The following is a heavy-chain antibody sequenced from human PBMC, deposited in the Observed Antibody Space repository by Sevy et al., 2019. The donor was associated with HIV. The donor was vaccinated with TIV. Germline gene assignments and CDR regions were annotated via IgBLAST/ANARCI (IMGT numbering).Heavy chain of an antibody. CDR1: GFTFSSHS. Sequence: GGSLRLSCAASGFTFSSHSMNWVRQAPGKGLEWISYISRTSGDIFYTDSVKGRFTISRDNAKNSLYLQMNSLRAEDTAVYYCAREGYFAWLIHQQYYFDYWGPGTLVTVSS. V-gene: IGHV3-21*05. CDR2: ISRTSGDI. D-gene: IGHD3-9*01. J-gene: IGHJ4*02. CDR3: AREGYFAWLIHQQYYFDY.